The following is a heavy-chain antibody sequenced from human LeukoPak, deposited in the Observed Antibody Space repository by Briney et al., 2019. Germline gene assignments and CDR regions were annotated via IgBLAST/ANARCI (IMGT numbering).Heavy chain of an antibody. V-gene: IGHV4-59*01. D-gene: IGHD4-23*01. J-gene: IGHJ5*02. Sequence: SETLSLTCTVSGGSISSYYWSWIRQPPGKGLEWIGYIYYSGSTNYNPSLKSRVTISVDTSKNQFSLKLSSVTAADTAVYYCARDAQRKYYGGNWFDPWGQGTLVTVSS. CDR1: GGSISSYY. CDR2: IYYSGST. CDR3: ARDAQRKYYGGNWFDP.